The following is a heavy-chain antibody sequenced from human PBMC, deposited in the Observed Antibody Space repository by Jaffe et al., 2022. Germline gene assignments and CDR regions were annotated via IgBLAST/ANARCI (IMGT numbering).Heavy chain of an antibody. Sequence: QLQLQESGPGLVKPSETLSLTCTVSGGSISSSSYYWGWIRQPPGKGLEWIGSIYYSGSTYYNPSLKSRVTISVDTSKNQFSLKLSSVTAADTAVYYCATLKGGSYPIDYWGQGTLVTVSS. CDR2: IYYSGST. V-gene: IGHV4-39*01. J-gene: IGHJ4*02. CDR3: ATLKGGSYPIDY. D-gene: IGHD3-16*02. CDR1: GGSISSSSYY.